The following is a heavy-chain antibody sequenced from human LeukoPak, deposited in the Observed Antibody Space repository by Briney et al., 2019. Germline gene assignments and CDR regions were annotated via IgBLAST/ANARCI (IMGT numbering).Heavy chain of an antibody. CDR1: GFTFSSHG. D-gene: IGHD2-2*01. J-gene: IGHJ4*02. Sequence: GGSLRLSCAASGFTFSSHGMHWVRQAPGKGLEWVAFIRYDGSNKYYADSVKGRFTISRDNSKNTLYLQMNSLRAEDTAVYYCANLYCSSTSCYDYWGQGTLVTVSS. CDR3: ANLYCSSTSCYDY. CDR2: IRYDGSNK. V-gene: IGHV3-30*02.